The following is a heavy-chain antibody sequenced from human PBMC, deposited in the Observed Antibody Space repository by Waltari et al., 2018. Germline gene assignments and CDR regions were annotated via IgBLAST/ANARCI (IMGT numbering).Heavy chain of an antibody. Sequence: QVQLQQWGAGLLKPSETLSLTCAVCGGSFSGYYWSWIRQPPGKGLEWIGEINHSGSTNYNPSLKSRVTISVDTSKNQFSLKLSSVTAADTAVYYCARGGVIAVAGTNELDYWGQGTLVTVSS. V-gene: IGHV4-34*01. CDR3: ARGGVIAVAGTNELDY. D-gene: IGHD6-19*01. J-gene: IGHJ4*02. CDR2: INHSGST. CDR1: GGSFSGYY.